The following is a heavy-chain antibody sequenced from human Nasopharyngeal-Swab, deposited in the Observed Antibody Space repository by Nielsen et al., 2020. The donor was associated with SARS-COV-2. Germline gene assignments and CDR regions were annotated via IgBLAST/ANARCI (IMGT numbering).Heavy chain of an antibody. Sequence: GESLKISCKGSGYSFTSYWISWVRQMPGKGLEWMGRIDPSDSYTNYSPSFQGHVTISAAKSISTAYLQWSSLKASDTAMYYCARRAYCSGGSCYSPYYYYMDVWGKGTTVTVSS. CDR1: GYSFTSYW. CDR3: ARRAYCSGGSCYSPYYYYMDV. CDR2: IDPSDSYT. J-gene: IGHJ6*03. D-gene: IGHD2-15*01. V-gene: IGHV5-10-1*01.